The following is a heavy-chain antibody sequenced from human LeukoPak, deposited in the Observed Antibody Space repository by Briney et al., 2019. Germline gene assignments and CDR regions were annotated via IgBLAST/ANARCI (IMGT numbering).Heavy chain of an antibody. J-gene: IGHJ4*02. CDR1: GFTFDDYA. V-gene: IGHV3-43D*03. D-gene: IGHD3-10*01. CDR3: AKDMAAYYYASGNIDY. Sequence: GGSLRLSCAASGFTFDDYAMHWVRHAPGKGLEWVSLISWDGGGTYYADTVKGRFTISRDNSKNSLYLQMNSLRAEDTALYYCAKDMAAYYYASGNIDYWGQETLVTVSS. CDR2: ISWDGGGT.